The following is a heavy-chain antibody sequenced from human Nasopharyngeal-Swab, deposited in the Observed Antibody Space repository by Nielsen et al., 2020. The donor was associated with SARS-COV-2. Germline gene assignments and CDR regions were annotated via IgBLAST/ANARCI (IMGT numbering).Heavy chain of an antibody. D-gene: IGHD3-3*01. Sequence: WVRQAPGQGLEWMGWMNPNSGNTGYAQKFQGRVTMTRNTSISTAYMELSSLRSEDTAVYYCARGPGYDGWGQGTLVTVSS. V-gene: IGHV1-8*01. CDR3: ARGPGYDG. J-gene: IGHJ4*02. CDR2: MNPNSGNT.